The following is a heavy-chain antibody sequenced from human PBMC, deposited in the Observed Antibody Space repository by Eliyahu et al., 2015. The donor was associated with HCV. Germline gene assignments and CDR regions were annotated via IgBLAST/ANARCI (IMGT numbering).Heavy chain of an antibody. CDR3: AREGFWSGWSEVVYYYYGMDV. CDR1: GFTFSSYS. J-gene: IGHJ6*02. CDR2: ISSSSSYI. V-gene: IGHV3-21*01. Sequence: EVQLVESGGGLVKPGGSLRLSCAASGFTFSSYSMNWVRQAPGKGLEWVSSISSSSSYIYFPDSVKGRFTISRDNAKNSLYLQMNSLRAEDTAVYYCAREGFWSGWSEVVYYYYGMDVWGQGTTVTVSS. D-gene: IGHD3-3*01.